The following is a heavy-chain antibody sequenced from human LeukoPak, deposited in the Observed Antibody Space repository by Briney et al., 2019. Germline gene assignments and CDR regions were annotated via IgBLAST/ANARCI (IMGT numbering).Heavy chain of an antibody. V-gene: IGHV4-59*01. D-gene: IGHD3-10*01. CDR3: ARANYGSGSYYPEIDY. Sequence: SETLSLTCTVSGGSISSYYWSWIRQPPGKGLEWIGYIYYSGSTNYNPSLKSRVTISVDTSKNQFSLKLSSVTAADTAVYYCARANYGSGSYYPEIDYWGQGTLVTVSS. CDR2: IYYSGST. CDR1: GGSISSYY. J-gene: IGHJ4*02.